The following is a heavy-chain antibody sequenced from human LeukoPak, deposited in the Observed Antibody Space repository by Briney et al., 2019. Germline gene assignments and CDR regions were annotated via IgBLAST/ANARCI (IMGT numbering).Heavy chain of an antibody. Sequence: SETLSLTCTVSGGSISSSSYYWGWIRQPPGKGLEWIGSIYYSGSTYYNPSLKSRVTISVDTSKNKFSLKLRSVTAADTAVYYCARHRGYYDSSGDGYYFDYWGQGTLVTVSS. CDR2: IYYSGST. D-gene: IGHD3-22*01. CDR1: GGSISSSSYY. J-gene: IGHJ4*02. CDR3: ARHRGYYDSSGDGYYFDY. V-gene: IGHV4-39*01.